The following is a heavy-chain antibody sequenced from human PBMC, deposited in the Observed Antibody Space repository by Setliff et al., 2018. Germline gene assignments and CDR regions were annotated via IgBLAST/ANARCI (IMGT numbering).Heavy chain of an antibody. J-gene: IGHJ6*03. CDR1: GYTLTKLS. D-gene: IGHD3-3*01. CDR3: ATGVRQGFYFYMDV. V-gene: IGHV1-24*01. Sequence: ASVQVSCKVSGYTLTKLSMHWVRQAPGKGLEWMGGFNPEDGETIYAQKFQGRVSMTEDTSRDTAYMELSSLRSEDTAVYFCATGVRQGFYFYMDVWGKGTTVTVSS. CDR2: FNPEDGET.